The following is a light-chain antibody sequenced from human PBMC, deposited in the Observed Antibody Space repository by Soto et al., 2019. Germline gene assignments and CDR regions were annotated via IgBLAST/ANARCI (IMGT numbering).Light chain of an antibody. V-gene: IGKV1-5*03. CDR2: KAS. J-gene: IGKJ1*01. CDR3: QQYHIYSGT. Sequence: STLSASVGDRVTITCRASQTIDSWLAWYQQRPGKPPNLLIYKASTLASGVPSRFSGSGSGTEFTLTINSLQPDDFATYYCQQYHIYSGTFGQGTKV. CDR1: QTIDSW.